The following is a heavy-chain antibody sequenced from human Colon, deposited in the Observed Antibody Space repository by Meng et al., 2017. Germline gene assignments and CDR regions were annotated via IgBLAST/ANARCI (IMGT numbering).Heavy chain of an antibody. CDR1: GFAFSDSS. V-gene: IGHV3-73*01. Sequence: GESLKISCAASGFAFSDSSIHWVRQASGKGLEWVGRIRSNANSFETAYAASVKGRFTISRDDSKNTEYLQMNSLEIEDTAVYYCTRHPSRNMAGVNLYYGLDIWGQGTTVTVSS. D-gene: IGHD6-19*01. CDR3: TRHPSRNMAGVNLYYGLDI. CDR2: IRSNANSFET. J-gene: IGHJ6*02.